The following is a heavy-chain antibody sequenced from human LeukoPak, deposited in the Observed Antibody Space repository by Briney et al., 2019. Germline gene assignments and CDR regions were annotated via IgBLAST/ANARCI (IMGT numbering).Heavy chain of an antibody. D-gene: IGHD6-13*01. CDR3: AKDVLQLVAGEYFDY. J-gene: IGHJ4*02. CDR2: ISGSGSIT. Sequence: GGTLRLSCAASGFTFSSYGMNWVRQAPGKGLEWVSVISGSGSITYYADSVKGRFTITRDNSKNTLYLLMNSLRGEDTAVYYCAKDVLQLVAGEYFDYWGQGTLVTVSS. CDR1: GFTFSSYG. V-gene: IGHV3-23*01.